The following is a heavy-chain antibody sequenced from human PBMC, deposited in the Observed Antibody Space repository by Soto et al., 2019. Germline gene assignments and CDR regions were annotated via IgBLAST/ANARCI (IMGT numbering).Heavy chain of an antibody. D-gene: IGHD1-20*01. Sequence: GGSLRLSCAASGVTFSSYSMNWVRQAPGKGLEWVSYISSSSSTIYYADSVKGRFTISRDNAKNSLYLQMNSLRDEDTAVYYCARVRYEVGYYGMDVWGQGTTVTVS. J-gene: IGHJ6*02. CDR2: ISSSSSTI. CDR1: GVTFSSYS. CDR3: ARVRYEVGYYGMDV. V-gene: IGHV3-48*02.